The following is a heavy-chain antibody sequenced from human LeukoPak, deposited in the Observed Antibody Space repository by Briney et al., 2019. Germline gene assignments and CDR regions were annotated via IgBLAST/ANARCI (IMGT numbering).Heavy chain of an antibody. CDR1: GYTLTELS. V-gene: IGHV1-24*01. J-gene: IGHJ3*02. CDR3: ATNAFDI. Sequence: ASVKVSCKVSGYTLTELSMHWVRQAPGKGLEWMGGFDPEDGETIYAQKFQGRVTMIEDTSTDTAYMELSSLRSEDTAVYYCATNAFDIWGQGTMVTVSS. CDR2: FDPEDGET.